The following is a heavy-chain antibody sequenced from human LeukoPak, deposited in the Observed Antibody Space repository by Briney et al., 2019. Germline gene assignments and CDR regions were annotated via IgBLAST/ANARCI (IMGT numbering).Heavy chain of an antibody. CDR3: ASGTAAPGGRWFDP. CDR2: IIPIFGTA. CDR1: GGTFSSYA. J-gene: IGHJ5*02. Sequence: GASVKVSRKASGGTFSSYAISWVRQAPGQGLEWMGRIIPIFGTANYAQKFQGRVTITTDESTSTAYMELSSLRSEDTAVYYCASGTAAPGGRWFDPWGQGTLVTVSS. V-gene: IGHV1-69*05. D-gene: IGHD2-2*01.